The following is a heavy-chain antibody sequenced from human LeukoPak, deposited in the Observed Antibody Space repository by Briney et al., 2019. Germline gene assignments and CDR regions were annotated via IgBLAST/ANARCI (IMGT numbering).Heavy chain of an antibody. CDR3: ASVARPYYYGMDV. CDR2: INPNSGGT. D-gene: IGHD6-6*01. CDR1: GYTFTGYY. V-gene: IGHV1-2*02. J-gene: IGHJ6*02. Sequence: ASVKVSCKASGYTFTGYYMHWVRQAPGQGLEWMGWINPNSGGTNYAQKFQGRVTMTRDTSISTAYMELSSLRSEDTAVYYCASVARPYYYGMDVWGQGTTVTVSS.